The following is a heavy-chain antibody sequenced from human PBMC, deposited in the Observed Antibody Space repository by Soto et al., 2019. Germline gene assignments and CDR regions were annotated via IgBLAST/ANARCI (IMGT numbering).Heavy chain of an antibody. Sequence: ASVKVSCKASGYTFTSYGISWVRQAPGQGLEWMGWISAYNGNTNYAQKLQGRVTMTTDTSTSTAYMELRSLRSDDTAVYYCARVPREDHCISTSCYGGWFDPWGQGTLVTVSS. CDR3: ARVPREDHCISTSCYGGWFDP. CDR1: GYTFTSYG. D-gene: IGHD2-2*01. J-gene: IGHJ5*02. CDR2: ISAYNGNT. V-gene: IGHV1-18*01.